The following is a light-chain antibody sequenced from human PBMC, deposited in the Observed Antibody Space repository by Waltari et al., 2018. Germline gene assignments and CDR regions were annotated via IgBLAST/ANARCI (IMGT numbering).Light chain of an antibody. CDR3: QQRANWPIT. CDR1: QNVNSY. V-gene: IGKV3-11*01. J-gene: IGKJ5*01. Sequence: EMVLTQSPATLSLSPGDRATLSCRASQNVNSYLAWYQQKPGQAPRVLIYDASNRATGIPARFSGSGSGTDFTLTISSLEPEDCADYYCQQRANWPITFGQGTRLEIK. CDR2: DAS.